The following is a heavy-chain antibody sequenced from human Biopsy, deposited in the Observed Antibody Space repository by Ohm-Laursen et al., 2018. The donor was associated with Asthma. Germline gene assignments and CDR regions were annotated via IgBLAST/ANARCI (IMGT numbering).Heavy chain of an antibody. Sequence: SQTLSLTCTVSGGSFTSSDYYWAWIRQTPGKGLEWIGYIYYSGYSNYRPSLKSRVSISVDTSKKQFSLKLASVTAADTAVYYCARISRGVRIGLGSWGQGTLVTVSS. CDR3: ARISRGVRIGLGS. V-gene: IGHV4-30-4*08. D-gene: IGHD3-10*01. J-gene: IGHJ4*02. CDR2: IYYSGYS. CDR1: GGSFTSSDYY.